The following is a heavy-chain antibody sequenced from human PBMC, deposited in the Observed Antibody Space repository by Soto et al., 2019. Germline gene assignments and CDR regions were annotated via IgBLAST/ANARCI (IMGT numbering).Heavy chain of an antibody. V-gene: IGHV3-48*01. Sequence: GGSLRLSCAASGFTFSSYSMNWVRQAPGKGLEWVSYISSSSSTIYYADSVKGRFTISRDNSKNTLYLQMNSLRAEDTAVYYCARGGPSHIAVAGKGPYYFDYWGQGTLVTVSS. D-gene: IGHD6-19*01. CDR3: ARGGPSHIAVAGKGPYYFDY. J-gene: IGHJ4*02. CDR2: ISSSSSTI. CDR1: GFTFSSYS.